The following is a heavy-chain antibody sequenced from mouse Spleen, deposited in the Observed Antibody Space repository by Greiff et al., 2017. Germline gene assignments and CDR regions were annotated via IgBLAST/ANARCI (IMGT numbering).Heavy chain of an antibody. V-gene: IGHV1S135*01. D-gene: IGHD4-1*02. CDR3: AQLGWFAY. Sequence: VQLQQSGPELMKPGASVKISCKASGYSFTSYYMHWVKQSHGKSLEWIGYIDPFNGGTSYNQKFKGKATLTVDKSSSTAYMHLSSLTSEDSAVYYCAQLGWFAYWGQGTLVTVSA. CDR1: GYSFTSYY. CDR2: IDPFNGGT. J-gene: IGHJ3*01.